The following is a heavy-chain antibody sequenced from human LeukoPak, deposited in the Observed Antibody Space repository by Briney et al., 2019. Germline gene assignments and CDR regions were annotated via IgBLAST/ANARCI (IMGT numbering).Heavy chain of an antibody. Sequence: QSGGSLRLSCVASGFTFSSYWMNWVRQAPGKGLEWVANIKQDGSEKYYVDSVKGRFTISRDNTKNSLYLQMNSLRAEDTAVYYCAREPTLDGFDIWGQGTLVTVSS. CDR1: GFTFSSYW. CDR2: IKQDGSEK. V-gene: IGHV3-7*01. J-gene: IGHJ3*02. CDR3: AREPTLDGFDI.